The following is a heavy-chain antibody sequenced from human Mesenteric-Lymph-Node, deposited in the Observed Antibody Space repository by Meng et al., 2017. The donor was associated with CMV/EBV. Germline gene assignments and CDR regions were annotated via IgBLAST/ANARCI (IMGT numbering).Heavy chain of an antibody. Sequence: GEALKISCAVSGFIVSNNYMNWVRQAPGKGLGWVSVIYNGGGTSYADAVKGRFTISRDSSKNTLYLQMNSLRADDTAVYYCARGPFGSSGYYLLDYWGQGTLVTVSS. CDR1: GFIVSNNY. CDR3: ARGPFGSSGYYLLDY. V-gene: IGHV3-53*01. CDR2: IYNGGGT. J-gene: IGHJ4*02. D-gene: IGHD3-22*01.